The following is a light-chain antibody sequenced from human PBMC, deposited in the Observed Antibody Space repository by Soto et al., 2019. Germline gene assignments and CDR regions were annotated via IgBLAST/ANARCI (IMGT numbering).Light chain of an antibody. CDR2: AAS. V-gene: IGKV1-39*01. Sequence: DIQMTQAPSSLPASVGDRVTITCLASQTIGSYLNWYQQRPGKAPNLLISAASTLQSGVPSRFSGSGSGTDFTLTISRLEPEDFAVYYCQQYGSSPTWTFGQGTKVDIK. CDR3: QQYGSSPTWT. CDR1: QTIGSY. J-gene: IGKJ1*01.